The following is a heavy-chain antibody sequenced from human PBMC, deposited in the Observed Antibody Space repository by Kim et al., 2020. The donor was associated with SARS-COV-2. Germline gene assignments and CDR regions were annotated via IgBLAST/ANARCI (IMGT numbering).Heavy chain of an antibody. V-gene: IGHV4-31*03. J-gene: IGHJ4*02. Sequence: SETLSLTCTVSGGSISSADSYWSWIRQHPGEGLEWIGYIYYIGSYYYNPSLRSRLTLSVDTSNNQFSLKLNSVTAADTAVYYCARTQYCSGDTCYFWHFDYWGPGTLVTVSS. D-gene: IGHD2-15*01. CDR2: IYYIGSY. CDR1: GGSISSADSY. CDR3: ARTQYCSGDTCYFWHFDY.